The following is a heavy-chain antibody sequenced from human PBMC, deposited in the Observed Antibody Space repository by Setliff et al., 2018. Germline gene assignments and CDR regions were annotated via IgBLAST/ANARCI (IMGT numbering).Heavy chain of an antibody. V-gene: IGHV3-11*01. CDR3: ARDLMYYYGSGSYYGPYGAFDI. J-gene: IGHJ3*02. CDR1: GFTLSDYH. Sequence: PGGSLRLSCAASGFTLSDYHMTWIRQAPGKGLEWISYISSSGNSIYYADSMKGRFTISRDNAKKSLYLQMNSLRAEDTAVYYCARDLMYYYGSGSYYGPYGAFDIWGQGTMVTVSS. CDR2: ISSSGNSI. D-gene: IGHD3-10*01.